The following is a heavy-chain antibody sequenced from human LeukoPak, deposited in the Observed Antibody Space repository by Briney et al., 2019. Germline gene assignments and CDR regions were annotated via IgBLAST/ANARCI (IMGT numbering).Heavy chain of an antibody. CDR3: ARDLPRRYCSSTSCYT. D-gene: IGHD2-2*02. V-gene: IGHV4-34*01. J-gene: IGHJ5*02. Sequence: SETLSLTCAVYGGSFSGYYWSWIRQPPGKGLEWIGEINHSGSTNYNPSLKSRVTISVDTSKNQFSLKLSSVTAADTAVYYCARDLPRRYCSSTSCYTWGQGPLVTVSS. CDR1: GGSFSGYY. CDR2: INHSGST.